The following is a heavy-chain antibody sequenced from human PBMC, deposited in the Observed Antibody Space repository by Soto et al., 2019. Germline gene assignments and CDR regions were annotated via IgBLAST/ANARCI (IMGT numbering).Heavy chain of an antibody. D-gene: IGHD6-19*01. CDR3: AKEWAVEDAFDI. J-gene: IGHJ3*02. Sequence: QVQLVESGGGLVQPGRSLRLSCAASGFTFSSYGMHWVRQAPGKGLEWVAVISYDGSNKYYADSVKGRFTISRDNSKNTLYLQMNSLRAEDTAVYCCAKEWAVEDAFDIWGQGTMVTVSS. CDR2: ISYDGSNK. CDR1: GFTFSSYG. V-gene: IGHV3-30*18.